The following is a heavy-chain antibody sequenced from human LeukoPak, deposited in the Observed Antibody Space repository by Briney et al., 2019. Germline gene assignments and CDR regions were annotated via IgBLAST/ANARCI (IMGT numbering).Heavy chain of an antibody. V-gene: IGHV4-39*06. Sequence: SETLSLTCTVSGGSISSSSYYWGWICQPPGKGLEWIGSIYYSGSTYYNPCLKSRVTISVHTSKNQFTLKLRAVTAADTAVYYCARVWDCSGGSCYSSDVYYYYYYMDVWGKGTTVTVSS. CDR3: ARVWDCSGGSCYSSDVYYYYYYMDV. CDR1: GGSISSSSYY. J-gene: IGHJ6*03. D-gene: IGHD2-15*01. CDR2: IYYSGST.